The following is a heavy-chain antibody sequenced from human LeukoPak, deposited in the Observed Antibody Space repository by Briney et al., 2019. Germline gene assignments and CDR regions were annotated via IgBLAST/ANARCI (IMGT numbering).Heavy chain of an antibody. CDR3: ARDSSGWYADY. J-gene: IGHJ4*02. D-gene: IGHD6-19*01. CDR2: ISSSSSYI. CDR1: GFTFSSYS. Sequence: PGGSLRLSCAASGFTFSSYSMNWVRQAPGKGLEWVSSISSSSSYIYYADSVKGRFTISRDNAKNSLYLQMKSLRAEDTAVYYCARDSSGWYADYWGQGTLVTVSS. V-gene: IGHV3-21*01.